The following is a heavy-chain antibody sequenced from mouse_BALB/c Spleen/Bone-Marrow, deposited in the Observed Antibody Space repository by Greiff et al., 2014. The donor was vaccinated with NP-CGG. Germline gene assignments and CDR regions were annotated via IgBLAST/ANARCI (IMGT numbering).Heavy chain of an antibody. Sequence: VQLQQSGAELMKPGASVKISCKATGYTFSSYWIEWVKQRPGHGLEWTGEILPGSGSTDYNEKFKGKATFTADTSSNTAYIQLSTLTSEDSSVYYCASRYDAMDYWGQGTSVTVSA. J-gene: IGHJ4*01. CDR1: GYTFSSYW. CDR3: ASRYDAMDY. CDR2: ILPGSGST. V-gene: IGHV1-9*01.